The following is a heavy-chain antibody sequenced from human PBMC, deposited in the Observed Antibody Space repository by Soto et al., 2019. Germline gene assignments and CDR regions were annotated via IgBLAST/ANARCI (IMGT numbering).Heavy chain of an antibody. J-gene: IGHJ3*02. CDR1: GGSISSSSYY. D-gene: IGHD4-17*01. CDR3: ASLPSDYGAFDI. V-gene: IGHV4-39*01. Sequence: QLQLQESGPGLVKPSETLSLTCTVSGGSISSSSYYWGWIRQPPGKGLEWIGSIYYSGSTYYNPSLKRRVTISVDTSKNQFSLKLSPVTAADTAVYYCASLPSDYGAFDIWGQGTMVTVSS. CDR2: IYYSGST.